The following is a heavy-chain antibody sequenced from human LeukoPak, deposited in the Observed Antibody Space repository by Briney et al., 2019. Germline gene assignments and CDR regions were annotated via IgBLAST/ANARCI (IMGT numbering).Heavy chain of an antibody. J-gene: IGHJ5*02. CDR1: GYTFTNYA. Sequence: GASVKVSCKASGYTFTNYAMHWVRQAPGQRPEWLGWINPANGYAKYSQELQGRVLITRDTSASTAYMELSSLRSEDTAVYYCARDFRWFDPWGQGTLVTVSS. V-gene: IGHV1-3*03. CDR2: INPANGYA. CDR3: ARDFRWFDP.